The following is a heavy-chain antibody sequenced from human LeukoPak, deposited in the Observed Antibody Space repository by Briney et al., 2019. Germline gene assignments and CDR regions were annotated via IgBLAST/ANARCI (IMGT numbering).Heavy chain of an antibody. Sequence: GWSLRLSCAACRFTFSSYAMSWVRQAPGKGLDGVSAISGSGWSTYYADSVKGRFTISRDNSKNTLYLQMNSLRAEDTAVSYCAKGDHYYDSSGYYTTKGYYFDYWGQGTLVTVSS. J-gene: IGHJ4*02. CDR1: RFTFSSYA. CDR2: ISGSGWST. D-gene: IGHD3-22*01. V-gene: IGHV3-23*01. CDR3: AKGDHYYDSSGYYTTKGYYFDY.